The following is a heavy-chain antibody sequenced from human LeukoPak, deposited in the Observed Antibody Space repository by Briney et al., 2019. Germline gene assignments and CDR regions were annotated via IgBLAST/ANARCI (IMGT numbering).Heavy chain of an antibody. D-gene: IGHD5-18*01. Sequence: PSETLSLTCAVYGGTFSGYYWSWIRQPPGKGLEWIGEINHSGSTNYNPSPTSRVTISVDTSKNQFSLNMSSVTAANTAVYYCARAGWYSYGYYYYGMDVWGQGTTVTVSS. CDR2: INHSGST. CDR1: GGTFSGYY. J-gene: IGHJ6*02. CDR3: ARAGWYSYGYYYYGMDV. V-gene: IGHV4-34*01.